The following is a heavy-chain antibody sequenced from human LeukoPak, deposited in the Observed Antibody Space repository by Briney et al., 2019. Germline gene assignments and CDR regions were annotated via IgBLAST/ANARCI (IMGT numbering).Heavy chain of an antibody. V-gene: IGHV3-66*01. CDR2: LYSGGTT. J-gene: IGHJ3*02. D-gene: IGHD3-9*01. Sequence: GGSLRLSCAASGFTVSSRYMSWVRQAPGKGLEWVSVLYSGGTTYYADSVKGRFTISRDNSKNTLYLQMNSLRAEDTAVYYCARDLETDISDAFDIWGQGTMVTVSS. CDR1: GFTVSSRY. CDR3: ARDLETDISDAFDI.